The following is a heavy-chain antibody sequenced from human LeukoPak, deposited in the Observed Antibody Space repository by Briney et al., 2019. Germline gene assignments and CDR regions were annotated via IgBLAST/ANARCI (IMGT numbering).Heavy chain of an antibody. V-gene: IGHV1-18*04. CDR3: ARDLGYGGNNAPLGY. CDR2: ISAYNGNT. CDR1: GYTFSDYY. D-gene: IGHD4-23*01. Sequence: ASVKVSCKTSGYTFSDYYIHWIRQAPGQGLEWMGWISAYNGNTNYAQKLQGRVTMTRDMSTSTVYMELSSLRSEDTAVYYCARDLGYGGNNAPLGYWGQGTLVTVSS. J-gene: IGHJ4*02.